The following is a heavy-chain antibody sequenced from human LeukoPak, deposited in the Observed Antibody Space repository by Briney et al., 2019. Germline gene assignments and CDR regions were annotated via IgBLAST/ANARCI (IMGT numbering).Heavy chain of an antibody. CDR1: GYTFTSYD. CDR2: MNPNSGNT. CDR3: ARVIAAAGPPYYYYYMDV. V-gene: IGHV1-8*01. D-gene: IGHD6-13*01. Sequence: ASVKVSCKASGYTFTSYDINWVRQATGQGLEWMGWMNPNSGNTGYAQKFQGRVTMTRNTSISTAYMELSSLRSEDTAVYYCARVIAAAGPPYYYYYMDVWGKGTTVTISS. J-gene: IGHJ6*03.